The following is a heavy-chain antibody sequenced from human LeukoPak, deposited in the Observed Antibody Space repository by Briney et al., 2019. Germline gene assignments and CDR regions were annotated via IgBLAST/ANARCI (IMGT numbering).Heavy chain of an antibody. V-gene: IGHV1-2*02. CDR1: GYSFTGYY. CDR3: ARWMTTVITPDY. Sequence: ASVKVSCKASGYSFTGYYMHWVRQAPGQGLEWMGCINPNSGGTDYAQKFQGRVTMTRDTSISTAYMELSRLRSDDTAVYYCARWMTTVITPDYWGQGTLVTVSS. J-gene: IGHJ4*02. CDR2: INPNSGGT. D-gene: IGHD4-11*01.